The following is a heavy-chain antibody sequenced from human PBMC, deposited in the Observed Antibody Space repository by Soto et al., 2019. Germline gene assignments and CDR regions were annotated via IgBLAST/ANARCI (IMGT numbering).Heavy chain of an antibody. V-gene: IGHV3-23*01. CDR1: GFTFSSYA. Sequence: GGSLRLSCAASGFTFSSYAMSWVRQAPGKGLEWVSAISGSGGSTYYADSVKGRFTMYRDNSKNKMYLQMNSLRAEDTAVYYCAKARKPLDSSGCQDDYWGQGTLVTVSS. D-gene: IGHD6-19*01. CDR2: ISGSGGST. CDR3: AKARKPLDSSGCQDDY. J-gene: IGHJ4*02.